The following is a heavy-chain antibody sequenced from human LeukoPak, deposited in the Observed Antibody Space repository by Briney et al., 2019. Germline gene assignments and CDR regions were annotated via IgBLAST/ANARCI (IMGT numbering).Heavy chain of an antibody. J-gene: IGHJ4*02. CDR2: IKQDGSEK. V-gene: IGHV3-7*01. D-gene: IGHD2-2*01. CDR1: GFTFSSYW. CDR3: AVTVQDCSSTSCSFDY. Sequence: GGSLRLSCAASGFTFSSYWMSWVRQAPGKGLEWVANIKQDGSEKYYVDSVKGRFTISRDNAKNSLYLQMNSLRAEDTAVYYCAVTVQDCSSTSCSFDYWGQGTLVTVSS.